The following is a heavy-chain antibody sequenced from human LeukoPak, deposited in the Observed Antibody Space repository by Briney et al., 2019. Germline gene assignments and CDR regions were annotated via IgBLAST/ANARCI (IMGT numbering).Heavy chain of an antibody. CDR1: GFTFSSYE. CDR3: AKGGSYRSQPYFDY. J-gene: IGHJ4*02. D-gene: IGHD3-16*02. Sequence: PGGSLRLSYAASGFTFSSYEMNGVRQAPGKGLEWVSYISSSGSTIYDAGSVKGRFTISRDNAKNTLYLQMNSLRAEDTAVYYCAKGGSYRSQPYFDYWGQGTPVTVSS. CDR2: ISSSGSTI. V-gene: IGHV3-48*03.